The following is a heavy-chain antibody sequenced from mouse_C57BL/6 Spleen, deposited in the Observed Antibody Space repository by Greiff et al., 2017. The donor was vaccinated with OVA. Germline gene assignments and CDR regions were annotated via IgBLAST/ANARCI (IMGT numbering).Heavy chain of an antibody. CDR2: IYPGDGDT. J-gene: IGHJ4*01. CDR1: GYAFSSSW. V-gene: IGHV1-82*01. Sequence: VQLQQSGPELVKPGASVKISCKASGYAFSSSWMNWVKQRPGKGLEWIGRIYPGDGDTTYNGKFKGKATLTADKSSSTAYMQLSSLTSEDSAVYFCARSAYGYASGAMDYWGQGTSVTVSS. CDR3: ARSAYGYASGAMDY. D-gene: IGHD2-2*01.